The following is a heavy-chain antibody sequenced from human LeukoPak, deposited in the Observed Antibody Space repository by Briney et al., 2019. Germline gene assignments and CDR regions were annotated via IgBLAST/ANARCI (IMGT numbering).Heavy chain of an antibody. CDR3: ARDLEDFDSPANDY. D-gene: IGHD2-15*01. Sequence: SETLSLTCTVSGVSISGYYWAWIRQPAGKGLEWIGHIYAPGSSNYSPSFKSRVTMSIGMSNNQFSLRLNSVTAADTAMYYCARDLEDFDSPANDYWGQGTHVIVSP. CDR2: IYAPGSS. J-gene: IGHJ4*02. V-gene: IGHV4-4*07. CDR1: GVSISGYY.